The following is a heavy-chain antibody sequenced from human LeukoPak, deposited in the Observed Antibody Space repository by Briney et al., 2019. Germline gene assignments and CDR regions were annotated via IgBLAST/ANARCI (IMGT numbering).Heavy chain of an antibody. J-gene: IGHJ5*02. CDR1: GFTLRSNW. V-gene: IGHV3-74*01. D-gene: IGHD3-10*01. CDR3: VRDGYGPPPFDL. Sequence: GGSLRLSCAASGFTLRSNWMNWVRQPPGKGLRWVSHINPDRSDIDYTDSVEGRFTISRDNARNTLYLQMNNLRAEDTAVYYCVRDGYGPPPFDLWGQGTLVTVSS. CDR2: INPDRSDI.